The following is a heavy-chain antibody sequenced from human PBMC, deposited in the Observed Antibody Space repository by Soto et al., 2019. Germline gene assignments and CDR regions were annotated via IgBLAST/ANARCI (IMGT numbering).Heavy chain of an antibody. Sequence: ASVKVSCKASGYTFTSYGISWVRQAPGQGLEWMGWISAYNGNTNYAQKLQGRVTMTTDTSTSTAYMELRSPRSDDTAVYYCARYGDYVSSYYFDYWGQGTLVTVSS. CDR1: GYTFTSYG. J-gene: IGHJ4*02. CDR3: ARYGDYVSSYYFDY. CDR2: ISAYNGNT. D-gene: IGHD4-17*01. V-gene: IGHV1-18*01.